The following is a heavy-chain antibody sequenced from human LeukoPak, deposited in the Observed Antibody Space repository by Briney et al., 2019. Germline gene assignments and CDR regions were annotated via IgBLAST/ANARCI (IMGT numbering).Heavy chain of an antibody. CDR3: ARDGSYYYDSSGLPYYYYGMDV. J-gene: IGHJ6*02. Sequence: GGSLRLSCVASGFTFSSYNINWVRQAPGKGLEWVSSISSSSSYIYYADSVKGRFTISRDNAKSSLYLQMNSLSAEDTALYYCARDGSYYYDSSGLPYYYYGMDVWGQGTTVTVSS. V-gene: IGHV3-21*01. CDR1: GFTFSSYN. CDR2: ISSSSSYI. D-gene: IGHD3-22*01.